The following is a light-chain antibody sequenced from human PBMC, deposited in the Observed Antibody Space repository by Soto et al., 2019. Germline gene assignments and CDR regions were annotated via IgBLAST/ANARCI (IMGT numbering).Light chain of an antibody. V-gene: IGKV3D-15*01. Sequence: EIRMTQSPASLSVSPGERATLACRASQSVRNKLAWYQQKAGQAPRLLISGISTRATGISARFSGSGSGTEFFLTINGLQSEEFAVYYCQQYNDWPGTFGQGTRVEIK. CDR2: GIS. CDR3: QQYNDWPGT. J-gene: IGKJ1*01. CDR1: QSVRNK.